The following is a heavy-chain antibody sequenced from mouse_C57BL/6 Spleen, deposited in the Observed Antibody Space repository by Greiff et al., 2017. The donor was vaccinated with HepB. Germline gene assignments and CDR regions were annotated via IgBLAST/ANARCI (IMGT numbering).Heavy chain of an antibody. J-gene: IGHJ2*01. V-gene: IGHV14-4*01. CDR1: GFNIKDDY. D-gene: IGHD1-1*01. Sequence: VQLKQSGAELVRPGASVKLSCTASGFNIKDDYMHWVKQRPEQGLEWIGWIDPENGDTEYASKFQGKATITADTSSNTAYLQLSSLTSEDTAVYYCTLTTVVAMDFDYWGQGTTLTVSS. CDR3: TLTTVVAMDFDY. CDR2: IDPENGDT.